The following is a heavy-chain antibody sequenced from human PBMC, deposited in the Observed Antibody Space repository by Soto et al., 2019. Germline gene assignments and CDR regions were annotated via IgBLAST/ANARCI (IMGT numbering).Heavy chain of an antibody. CDR2: IRGDRRT. CDR3: VKWHTSSFDSLPFTGFDL. D-gene: IGHD3-22*01. V-gene: IGHV3-23*03. J-gene: IGHJ4*02. CDR1: ASTSSNSV. Sequence: AESLGPACVSTASTSSNSVMSCVRQPRVVVGDWRAVIRGDRRTRYALGVTGRVTISRDNSKNTLYLHMRSLRAEDAAAYYCVKWHTSSFDSLPFTGFDLWGQGTHVT.